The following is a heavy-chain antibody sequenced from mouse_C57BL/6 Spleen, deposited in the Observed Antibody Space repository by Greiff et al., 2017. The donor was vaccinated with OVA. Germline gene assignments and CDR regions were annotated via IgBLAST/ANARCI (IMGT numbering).Heavy chain of an antibody. V-gene: IGHV1-55*01. CDR1: GYTFTSYW. CDR2: IYPGSGST. CDR3: ARGERAWFAY. Sequence: VQLQQPGAELVKPGASVKMSCKASGYTFTSYWITWVKQRPGQGLEWIGDIYPGSGSTTYNEKFKSKATLTVDTSSSAAYMQLSSLASEDSEVYYCARGERAWFAYWGEGTVVTVSA. J-gene: IGHJ3*01.